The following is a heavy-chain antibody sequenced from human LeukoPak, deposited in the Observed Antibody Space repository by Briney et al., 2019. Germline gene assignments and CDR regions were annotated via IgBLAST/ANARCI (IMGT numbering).Heavy chain of an antibody. CDR2: IIPICGTA. CDR1: GGTFSSYA. CDR3: ARVSDSSGYSREAFDI. Sequence: SVKVSCKASGGTFSSYAISWVRQAPGQGLEWMGGIIPICGTANYAQKFQGRVTITADESTSTAYMELSSLRSEDTAVYYCARVSDSSGYSREAFDIWGQGTMVTVSS. V-gene: IGHV1-69*13. J-gene: IGHJ3*02. D-gene: IGHD3-22*01.